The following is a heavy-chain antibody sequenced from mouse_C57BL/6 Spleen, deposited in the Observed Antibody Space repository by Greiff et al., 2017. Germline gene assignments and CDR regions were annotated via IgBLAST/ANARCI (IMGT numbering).Heavy chain of an antibody. CDR3: MRYRSNYWYFDV. CDR2: INSDGSAL. V-gene: IGHV11-2*01. D-gene: IGHD2-5*01. J-gene: IGHJ1*03. CDR1: GFTFSGFW. Sequence: EVQLVETGGGLVQPGGSRGLSCEGSGFTFSGFWMSWVRQTPGKTLEWIGDINSDGSALNYAPSIKDRFTIFRDNDKSTLYLQMSNVRSEDTATYFCMRYRSNYWYFDVWGTGTTVTVSS.